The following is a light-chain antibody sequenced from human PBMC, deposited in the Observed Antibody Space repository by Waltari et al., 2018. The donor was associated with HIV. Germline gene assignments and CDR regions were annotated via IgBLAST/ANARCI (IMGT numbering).Light chain of an antibody. J-gene: IGLJ3*02. CDR3: QSYDSSLSGWV. Sequence: QSVLTQPPSVSGATGQRVTISCSGGSSNIGSGYDVHWYQQFPGTAPKVLIYANTNRPSGVPDRFSGSKSGYSASLVITGLQAEDDADYYCQSYDSSLSGWVFGGGTKLTVL. CDR2: ANT. CDR1: SSNIGSGYD. V-gene: IGLV1-40*01.